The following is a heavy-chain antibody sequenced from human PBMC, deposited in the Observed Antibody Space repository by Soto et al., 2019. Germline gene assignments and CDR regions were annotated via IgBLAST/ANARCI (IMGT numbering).Heavy chain of an antibody. CDR2: IIPIFGTA. J-gene: IGHJ4*02. D-gene: IGHD3-22*01. CDR3: ARDKGEAGSGYSFVSLDY. V-gene: IGHV1-69*01. CDR1: GGTFSSYA. Sequence: QVQLVQSGAEVKKPGSSVKVSCKASGGTFSSYAISWVRQAPGQGLEWVGGIIPIFGTANYAQKFQGRVTITADESTSTAYLELSSLRSEDTAVDYCARDKGEAGSGYSFVSLDYWGQGTVVTVSS.